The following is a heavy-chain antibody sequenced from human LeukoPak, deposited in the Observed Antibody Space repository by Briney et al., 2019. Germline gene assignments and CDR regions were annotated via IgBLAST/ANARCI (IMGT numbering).Heavy chain of an antibody. CDR3: ARLTSSTTCGGDCYSAPFDY. D-gene: IGHD2-21*02. CDR2: IYPGDSAT. Sequence: GESLKISCKGSGYSFTSYWIGWVRQMPGKGLEWMGIIYPGDSATRYSPSFQGQVTISADKSISTAYLQWSSLKASDTAMYYCARLTSSTTCGGDCYSAPFDYWGQGTLVTVSS. V-gene: IGHV5-51*01. CDR1: GYSFTSYW. J-gene: IGHJ4*02.